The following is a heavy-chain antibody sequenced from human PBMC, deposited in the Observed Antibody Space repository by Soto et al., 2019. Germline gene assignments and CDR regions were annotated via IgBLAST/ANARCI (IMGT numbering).Heavy chain of an antibody. D-gene: IGHD2-8*01. Sequence: QVQLVQSGAEVKKPGASVNVSCRASGYSFKDHYIHWVRQAPGQGLEWMGWINPSSGGTNYAGKFQGRVTMSRDTSISTAYMELGRLTSDDTVVYFCARLWGFCPEGVSSYYFDYWGQGSLVTISS. CDR3: ARLWGFCPEGVSSYYFDY. CDR2: INPSSGGT. J-gene: IGHJ4*02. CDR1: GYSFKDHY. V-gene: IGHV1-2*02.